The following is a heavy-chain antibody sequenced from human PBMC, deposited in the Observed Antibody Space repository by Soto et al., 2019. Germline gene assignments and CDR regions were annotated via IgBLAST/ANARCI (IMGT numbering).Heavy chain of an antibody. V-gene: IGHV3-23*01. CDR3: AKTDRVEAPGHFDY. CDR1: GFTFSSYA. CDR2: ISGSGGST. D-gene: IGHD2-2*01. J-gene: IGHJ4*02. Sequence: EVQLLESGGGLVQPGGSLRLSCAASGFTFSSYAMTWVRQAPGKGLEWVSSISGSGGSTYYADYVKGRFTLSRDNSKSTRYLQMNSLRTEDTAVYHCAKTDRVEAPGHFDYWGQGALVAVSS.